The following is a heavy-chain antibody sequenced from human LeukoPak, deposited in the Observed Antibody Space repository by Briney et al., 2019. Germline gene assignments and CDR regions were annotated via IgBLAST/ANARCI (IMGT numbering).Heavy chain of an antibody. V-gene: IGHV3-7*01. CDR2: IKEDGSEK. D-gene: IGHD6-19*01. CDR3: ARGTVAGTSRKFGGGKGFDY. Sequence: GGSLRLSCVASGFTFSSYWMSWVRQAPGKGLEWVADIKEDGSEKYYVDSVKGRFTISRDNAKNSLYLQMNSLRAEDTAVYYWARGTVAGTSRKFGGGKGFDYGGREPWSPSPQ. CDR1: GFTFSSYW. J-gene: IGHJ4*02.